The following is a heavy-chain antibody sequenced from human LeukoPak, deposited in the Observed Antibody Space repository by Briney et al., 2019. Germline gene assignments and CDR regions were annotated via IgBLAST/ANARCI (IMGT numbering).Heavy chain of an antibody. D-gene: IGHD1-7*01. Sequence: GGSLRLSCAASGFTFSTYTMNWVRQAPGKGLGWVSSISSSGSYIYYADSVKGRFTISRDNTKNSLYLQISSLRAEDTAVYYCARGSGNYCVDYWGQGTLVTVSS. V-gene: IGHV3-21*01. CDR3: ARGSGNYCVDY. CDR1: GFTFSTYT. J-gene: IGHJ4*02. CDR2: ISSSGSYI.